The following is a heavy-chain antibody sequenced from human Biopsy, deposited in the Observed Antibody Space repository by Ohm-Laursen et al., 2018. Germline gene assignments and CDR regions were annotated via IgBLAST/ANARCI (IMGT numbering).Heavy chain of an antibody. CDR1: GGSISSYY. D-gene: IGHD2/OR15-2a*01. CDR2: IYYSGTT. V-gene: IGHV4-59*01. Sequence: TLSLTCTVSGGSISSYYWNWIRQPPGKGLEWIGYIYYSGTTDYSPSLKSRVTISIDKSKNQFSLRLNSVTAADTAVYYCARATNSTGWPYYYFYGMDVWGQGTTVTVSS. J-gene: IGHJ6*02. CDR3: ARATNSTGWPYYYFYGMDV.